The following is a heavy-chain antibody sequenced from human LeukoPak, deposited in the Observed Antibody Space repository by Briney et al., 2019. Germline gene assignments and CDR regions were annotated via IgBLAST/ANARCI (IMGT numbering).Heavy chain of an antibody. D-gene: IGHD3-22*01. CDR3: ARDRRRLSSGYYTAGGY. V-gene: IGHV3-30-3*01. Sequence: PGGSLRLSCAASGFTFSSYAMHWVRQAPGKGLEWVAVISYDGSNKYYADSVKGRFTISRDNSKNTLYLQMNSLRAEDTAVYYCARDRRRLSSGYYTAGGYWGQGTLVTVSS. CDR1: GFTFSSYA. J-gene: IGHJ4*02. CDR2: ISYDGSNK.